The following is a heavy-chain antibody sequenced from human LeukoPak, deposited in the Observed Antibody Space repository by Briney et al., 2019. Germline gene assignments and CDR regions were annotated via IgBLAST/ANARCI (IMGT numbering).Heavy chain of an antibody. Sequence: GGSLRLSCAGSGFIFNNYAMHWARQPPGKGLEWVSGISWDSGTIDYADSVRGRFTISRDNAKNSLYLQMDSLRVEDTAFYYCAKDNRRHYTSGPNPDSLHWGQGALVTVSS. CDR3: AKDNRRHYTSGPNPDSLH. V-gene: IGHV3-9*01. D-gene: IGHD6-19*01. CDR2: ISWDSGTI. J-gene: IGHJ4*02. CDR1: GFIFNNYA.